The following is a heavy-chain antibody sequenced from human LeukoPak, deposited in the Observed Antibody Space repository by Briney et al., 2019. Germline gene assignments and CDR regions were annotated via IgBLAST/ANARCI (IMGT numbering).Heavy chain of an antibody. CDR3: ARRLTQYDCFDP. V-gene: IGHV6-1*01. J-gene: IGHJ5*02. CDR1: GNSVSSNSVT. D-gene: IGHD2-2*01. CDR2: TYYRSTWYN. Sequence: SQTLSLTCAISGNSVSSNSVTWNWIRQSPSRGLEWLGRTYYRSTWYNDYAVSVRGRITVNPDTSKNQFSLHLNSVTPEDTAVYYCARRLTQYDCFDPWGQGILVTVSS.